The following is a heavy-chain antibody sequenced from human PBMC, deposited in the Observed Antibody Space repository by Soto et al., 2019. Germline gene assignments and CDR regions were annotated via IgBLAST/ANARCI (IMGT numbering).Heavy chain of an antibody. J-gene: IGHJ1*01. CDR1: GFSLSTSGVG. CDR3: AHLTYYYDSSGYYSRAEYFQH. V-gene: IGHV2-5*02. Sequence: QITLKESGPTLVKPTQTLTLTCTFSGFSLSTSGVGVGWIRQPPGKALEWLALIYWDDDKRYSPSLKSRLTTTKDTPKNQVVLTMTNMDPVDTATYYCAHLTYYYDSSGYYSRAEYFQHWGQGTLVTVSS. CDR2: IYWDDDK. D-gene: IGHD3-22*01.